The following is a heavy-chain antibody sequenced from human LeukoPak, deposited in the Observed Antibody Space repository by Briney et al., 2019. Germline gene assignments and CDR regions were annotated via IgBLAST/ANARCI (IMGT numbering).Heavy chain of an antibody. CDR2: IIPIFGTA. CDR3: ARDRDGVTGSSGYYYEGRY. CDR1: GGTFSSYA. V-gene: IGHV1-69*05. J-gene: IGHJ4*02. Sequence: GSSVKVSCKASGGTFSSYAISWVRQAPGQGLEWVGGIIPIFGTANYAQKFQGRVTITTDESTSTAYMELSSLRSEDTAVYYCARDRDGVTGSSGYYYEGRYWGQGTLVTVSS. D-gene: IGHD3-22*01.